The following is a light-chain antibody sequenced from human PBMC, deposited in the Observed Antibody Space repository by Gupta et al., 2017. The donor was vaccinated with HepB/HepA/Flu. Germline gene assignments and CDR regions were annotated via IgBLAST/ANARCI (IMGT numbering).Light chain of an antibody. Sequence: SALTQPASVSGSPAPSITSSCTGTSSDVGGYNYVSWYQQHPGKAPKLIIYDVSNRPSGVAYRFSGSKSGNTASMTISGLQAEADADYYSSSETCSITLGVFGGGTKLTVL. CDR3: SSETCSITLGV. V-gene: IGLV2-14*03. J-gene: IGLJ2*01. CDR2: DVS. CDR1: SSDVGGYNY.